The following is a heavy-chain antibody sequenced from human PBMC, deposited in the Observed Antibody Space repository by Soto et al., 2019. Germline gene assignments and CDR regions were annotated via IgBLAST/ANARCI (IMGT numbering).Heavy chain of an antibody. CDR2: IWYDGSNT. CDR1: GFIFSNYG. J-gene: IGHJ6*02. V-gene: IGHV3-33*01. Sequence: GGSLRLSCAASGFIFSNYGMHWVRQAPGKGLEWVAVIWYDGSNTYYADSVKGRFTISRDNSKNTLYLQMNSLRAEDTAVYYCVRFSSSEYYGMDVWGQGTTVTVSS. CDR3: VRFSSSEYYGMDV. D-gene: IGHD6-13*01.